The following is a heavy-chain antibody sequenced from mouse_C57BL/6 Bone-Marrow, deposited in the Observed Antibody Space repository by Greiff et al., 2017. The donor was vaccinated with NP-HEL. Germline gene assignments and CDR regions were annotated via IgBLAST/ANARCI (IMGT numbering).Heavy chain of an antibody. V-gene: IGHV1-80*01. CDR2: IYPGDGDT. D-gene: IGHD3-2*02. J-gene: IGHJ2*01. CDR1: GYAFSSYW. CDR3: QGGRQLRLGYFDY. Sequence: QVQLQQSGAELVKPGASVKISCKASGYAFSSYWMNWVKQRPGTGLEWIGQIYPGDGDTNYNGKFKGKATLTADKSSSTAYMQLSSLTSEDSSVYFCQGGRQLRLGYFDYWGQGTTLTVSS.